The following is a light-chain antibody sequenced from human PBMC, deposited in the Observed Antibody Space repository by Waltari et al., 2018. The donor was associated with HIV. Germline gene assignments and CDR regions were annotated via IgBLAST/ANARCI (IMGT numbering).Light chain of an antibody. J-gene: IGLJ3*02. CDR3: SSYGGRDNLV. V-gene: IGLV2-8*01. CDR2: EVY. Sequence: QSALAQPPSASGSPGQSVTISCSGTSSDVGGYQSVCWYQQHPGKAPNLIIYEVYKRPSGVPARFSGSKSGNTASLTVSGLRPEDEGDYYCSSYGGRDNLVFGAGTKLTVL. CDR1: SSDVGGYQS.